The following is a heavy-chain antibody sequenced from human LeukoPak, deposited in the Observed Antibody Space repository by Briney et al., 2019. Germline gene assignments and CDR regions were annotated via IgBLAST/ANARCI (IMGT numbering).Heavy chain of an antibody. CDR1: GYTFTSYD. D-gene: IGHD3-9*01. V-gene: IGHV1-8*01. Sequence: ASVKVSCKAAGYTFTSYDINWVRQATGQGLEWMGWMNPNSGNTGYAQKFQGRVTMTRNTSISTAYMELSSLRSEDTAVYYCARMYYDILTGYYFSWFDPWGQGTLVTVSS. CDR3: ARMYYDILTGYYFSWFDP. J-gene: IGHJ5*02. CDR2: MNPNSGNT.